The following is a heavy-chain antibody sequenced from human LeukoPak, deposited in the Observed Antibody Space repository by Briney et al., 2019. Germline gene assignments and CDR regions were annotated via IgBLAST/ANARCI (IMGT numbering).Heavy chain of an antibody. J-gene: IGHJ4*02. CDR1: GFTFSSYG. V-gene: IGHV3-30*02. D-gene: IGHD1-1*01. Sequence: GGSLRLSCAASGFTFSSYGMHWVRQAPGKGLEWVAFIRYDGSNKYYADSVKGRFTISRDNSKNTLYLQMNSLRAEDTAVYYCARDQLGAVLYFDYWGQGTLVTVSS. CDR2: IRYDGSNK. CDR3: ARDQLGAVLYFDY.